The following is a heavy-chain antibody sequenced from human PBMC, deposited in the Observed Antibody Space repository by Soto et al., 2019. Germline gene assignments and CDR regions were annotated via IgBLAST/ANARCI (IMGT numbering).Heavy chain of an antibody. V-gene: IGHV3-21*06. Sequence: GGSVRLSCAASGFTFSRYSMNWVRQAPGKGLEWVSSISSTTNYIYYGDSMKGRFTISRDNAKNSLYLEMNSLRAEDTAVYYCARESEDLTSNFDYWGQGTLVTVSS. CDR2: ISSTTNYI. CDR1: GFTFSRYS. J-gene: IGHJ4*02. CDR3: ARESEDLTSNFDY.